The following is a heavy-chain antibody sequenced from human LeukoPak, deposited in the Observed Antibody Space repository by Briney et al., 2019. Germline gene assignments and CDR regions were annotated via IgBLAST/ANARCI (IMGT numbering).Heavy chain of an antibody. CDR1: GWTFTKYF. D-gene: IGHD6-13*01. J-gene: IGHJ5*02. Sequence: SETLSLTCGGYGWTFTKYFYNWIRQPPGKGLEWIGEISHSGSTNYSPSLESRLTISVDTTKSQFFLKLSSVTAADTAVYYCARGPAAVHPWGQGTVVTVSS. V-gene: IGHV4-34*01. CDR3: ARGPAAVHP. CDR2: ISHSGST.